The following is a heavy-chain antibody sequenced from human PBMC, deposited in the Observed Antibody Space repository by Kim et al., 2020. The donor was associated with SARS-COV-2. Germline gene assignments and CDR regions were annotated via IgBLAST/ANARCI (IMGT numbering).Heavy chain of an antibody. CDR1: GFTFHSSW. Sequence: GGSLRLSCAASGFTFHSSWMSWVRQVPGKVPVWISRINGDGRIKSYADSVKGRFTISRDNAQNMVYLQMNNLRGEDTSIYYCVRDIGGDPDYWGQGTLVTVSS. D-gene: IGHD2-21*02. V-gene: IGHV3-74*01. CDR3: VRDIGGDPDY. J-gene: IGHJ4*02. CDR2: INGDGRIK.